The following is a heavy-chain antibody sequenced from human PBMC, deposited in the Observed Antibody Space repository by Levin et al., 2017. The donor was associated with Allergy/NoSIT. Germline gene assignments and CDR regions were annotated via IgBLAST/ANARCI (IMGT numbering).Heavy chain of an antibody. V-gene: IGHV3-23*01. J-gene: IGHJ4*02. CDR2: ISGSGGST. CDR1: GFTFSSYA. Sequence: PGGSLRLSCAASGFTFSSYAMSWVRQAPGKGLEWVSAISGSGGSTYYADSVKGRFTISRDNSKNTLYLQMNSLRAEDTAVYYCAKSYYYDSSGYYYNFFDYWGQGTLVTVSS. D-gene: IGHD3-22*01. CDR3: AKSYYYDSSGYYYNFFDY.